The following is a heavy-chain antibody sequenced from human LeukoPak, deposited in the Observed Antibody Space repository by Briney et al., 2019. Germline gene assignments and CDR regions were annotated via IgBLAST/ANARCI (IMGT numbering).Heavy chain of an antibody. CDR2: ISAYNGNT. J-gene: IGHJ4*02. V-gene: IGHV1-18*01. CDR1: GYTFTSYG. D-gene: IGHD6-19*01. Sequence: ASVKVSCKASGYTFTSYGISWVRQAPGQGLEWMGWISAYNGNTNYAQKLQGRVTMTTDTSTSTAYMELRSLRSDDTAVYYCARDRMGYSSGWYYFDYWGQGTLVTVSS. CDR3: ARDRMGYSSGWYYFDY.